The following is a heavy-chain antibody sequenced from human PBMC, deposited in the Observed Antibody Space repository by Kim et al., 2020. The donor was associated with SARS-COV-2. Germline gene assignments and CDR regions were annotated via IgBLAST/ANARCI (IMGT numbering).Heavy chain of an antibody. CDR1: GFTFSSYG. D-gene: IGHD3-10*01. CDR2: ISYDGSNK. CDR3: ARAMVRGYYYYYYGMDV. J-gene: IGHJ6*02. V-gene: IGHV3-30*03. Sequence: GGSLRLSCAASGFTFSSYGMHWVRQAPGKGLEWVAVISYDGSNKYYADSVKGRFTISRDNSKNTLYLQMNSLRAEDTAVYYCARAMVRGYYYYYYGMDVWGQETTVTVSS.